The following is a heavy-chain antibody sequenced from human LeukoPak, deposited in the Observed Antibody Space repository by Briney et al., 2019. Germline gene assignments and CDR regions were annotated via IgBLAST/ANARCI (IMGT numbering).Heavy chain of an antibody. CDR2: MNQDGSEK. D-gene: IGHD3-16*01. CDR1: GFTFSDSW. CDR3: ATYTHWVAGDV. V-gene: IGHV3-7*01. J-gene: IGHJ6*02. Sequence: GGSLRLSCAASGFTFSDSWMSWVRQAPGKGLEWVANMNQDGSEKDYVHSVKGRFTISRDNARNSLYLQMSSLRAEDTAVYYCATYTHWVAGDVWGQGTTVTVSS.